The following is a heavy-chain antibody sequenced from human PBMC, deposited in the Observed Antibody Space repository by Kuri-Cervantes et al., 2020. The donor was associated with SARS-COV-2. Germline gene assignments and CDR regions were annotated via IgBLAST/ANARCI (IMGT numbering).Heavy chain of an antibody. D-gene: IGHD3/OR15-3a*01. CDR3: ARGFWTGFLFDS. J-gene: IGHJ4*02. V-gene: IGHV4-61*01. Sequence: SETLSLTCSVSGFSVTSGSYYWSWLRRSPGKGLEWIGYIYYGGSTTYNPALKSRVTISIDMTNNQFFLNLKGASAADTAVYYCARGFWTGFLFDSWGQGSLVTVSS. CDR2: IYYGGST. CDR1: GFSVTSGSYY.